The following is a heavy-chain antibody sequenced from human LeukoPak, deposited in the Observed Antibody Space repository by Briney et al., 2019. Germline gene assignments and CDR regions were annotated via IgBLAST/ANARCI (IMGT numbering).Heavy chain of an antibody. CDR1: GYTFTSYG. CDR2: ISAYNGNT. Sequence: GASVKVSCKASGYTFTSYGISWVRQAPGQGLEWMGWISAYNGNTNYAQKLQGRVTMTTDTSTSTAYMELRSLRSDDTAVYYCASATWIQPTGAFDIWGQGTMVTVSS. J-gene: IGHJ3*02. D-gene: IGHD5-18*01. V-gene: IGHV1-18*01. CDR3: ASATWIQPTGAFDI.